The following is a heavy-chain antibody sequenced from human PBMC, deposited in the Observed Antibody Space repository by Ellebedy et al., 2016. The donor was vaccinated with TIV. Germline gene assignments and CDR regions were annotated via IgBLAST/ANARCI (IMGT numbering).Heavy chain of an antibody. J-gene: IGHJ4*02. CDR2: ISSSSSTI. Sequence: GESLKISXAASGFSFSDYTMNWVRQAPGKGLEWVSYISSSSSTIYYADSVKGRFTISRDNAKNSLYLQMNSLRDEDTAVYYCVLVFDYWGQGAPVTVSS. D-gene: IGHD3-10*02. CDR1: GFSFSDYT. V-gene: IGHV3-48*02. CDR3: VLVFDY.